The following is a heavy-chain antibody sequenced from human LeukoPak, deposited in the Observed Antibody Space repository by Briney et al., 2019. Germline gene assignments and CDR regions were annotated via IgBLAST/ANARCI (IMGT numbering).Heavy chain of an antibody. CDR2: ISSDGSKN. CDR3: VKGLVQTTMSYSVDY. J-gene: IGHJ4*02. Sequence: GRSLRLSCAASGFTFTNYAMHWVRQTPGKGLEWVALISSDGSKNIYADPVKGRLTVSRDNSKNTLYLQMNSLRAEDTAVYYCVKGLVQTTMSYSVDYWGQGALVTVSS. CDR1: GFTFTNYA. D-gene: IGHD1-1*01. V-gene: IGHV3-30*18.